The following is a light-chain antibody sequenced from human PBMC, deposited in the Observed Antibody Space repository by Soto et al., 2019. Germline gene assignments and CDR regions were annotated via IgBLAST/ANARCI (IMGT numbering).Light chain of an antibody. CDR3: QQYNNWRP. J-gene: IGKJ3*01. CDR1: QSVSSN. CDR2: GAS. V-gene: IGKV3-15*01. Sequence: EIVMTQSPATLSVSPGERATLSCRASQSVSSNLAWYQQKPGQAPSLLIYGASTRATGIPARFSGSGSGTEFTLTISSLQSEDFAVSYCQQYNNWRPLGPGTKVDIK.